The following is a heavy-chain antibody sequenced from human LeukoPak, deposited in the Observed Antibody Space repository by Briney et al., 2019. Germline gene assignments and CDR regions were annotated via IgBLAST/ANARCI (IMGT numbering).Heavy chain of an antibody. D-gene: IGHD3-10*01. CDR3: ARAYGSGSSYHPDY. J-gene: IGHJ4*02. V-gene: IGHV1-2*02. Sequence: ASVKVSCKASGYTFTAYYMHWVRQAPGQGLEWMGWINPNSGGTNSSQKFQDRVTLTRDTSISTAYMELGSLRSDDTAIYYCARAYGSGSSYHPDYWGQGTLVTVSS. CDR1: GYTFTAYY. CDR2: INPNSGGT.